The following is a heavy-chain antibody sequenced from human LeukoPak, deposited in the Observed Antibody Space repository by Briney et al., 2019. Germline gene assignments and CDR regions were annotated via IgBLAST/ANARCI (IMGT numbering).Heavy chain of an antibody. J-gene: IGHJ5*02. CDR1: GYSISSGYY. CDR2: IYHSGST. Sequence: SETLSLTCTVSGYSISSGYYWGWIRQPPGKGLEWIGSIYHSGSTYYNPSLKRRVTISVDTSKNQFSLRLSSVTAADTAVYYCVRDGYSSSWYWFDPWGQGTLVTVSS. CDR3: VRDGYSSSWYWFDP. D-gene: IGHD6-13*01. V-gene: IGHV4-38-2*02.